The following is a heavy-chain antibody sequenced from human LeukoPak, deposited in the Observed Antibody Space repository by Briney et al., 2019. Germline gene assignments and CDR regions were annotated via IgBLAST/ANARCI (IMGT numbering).Heavy chain of an antibody. V-gene: IGHV4-59*01. CDR1: GGSISSYY. CDR3: ARYFDWSPRRFDP. CDR2: IYYSGST. J-gene: IGHJ5*02. Sequence: SETLSLTCTVSGGSISSYYWSWIRQPPGKGLEWIGYIYYSGSTNYNPSLKSRVTISVDTSKNQFSLKLSSVTAADTAVYYCARYFDWSPRRFDPWGQGTQVTVSS. D-gene: IGHD3-9*01.